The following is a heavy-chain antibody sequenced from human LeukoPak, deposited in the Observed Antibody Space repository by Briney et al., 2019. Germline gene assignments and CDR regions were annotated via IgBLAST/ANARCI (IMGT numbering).Heavy chain of an antibody. CDR3: ARDQGTPGVPTAFDV. J-gene: IGHJ3*01. CDR2: IYSGGST. V-gene: IGHV3-53*01. CDR1: GFTVSSNY. Sequence: PGGSLRLSCAASGFTVSSNYMSWVRQAPGKGLEWVSVIYSGGSTYYADSVKGRFTISRDNSKNTLYLQMNSLRAEDTAVYYCARDQGTPGVPTAFDVWGQGTMVTVSS. D-gene: IGHD5-12*01.